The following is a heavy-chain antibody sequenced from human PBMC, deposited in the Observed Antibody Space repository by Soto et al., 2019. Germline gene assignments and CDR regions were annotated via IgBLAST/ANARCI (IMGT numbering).Heavy chain of an antibody. D-gene: IGHD4-17*01. Sequence: PSETLSLTCAVSGGSISSGGYSWSWIRQPPGKGLEWIGEIYHSGTNNYSPSLKSRVTLSVDKSKNQFSLKLTSVTAADTAVHYRARAGYGGNSLDYWGQGTLVTVSS. CDR1: GGSISSGGYS. CDR2: IYHSGTN. J-gene: IGHJ4*02. CDR3: ARAGYGGNSLDY. V-gene: IGHV4-30-2*01.